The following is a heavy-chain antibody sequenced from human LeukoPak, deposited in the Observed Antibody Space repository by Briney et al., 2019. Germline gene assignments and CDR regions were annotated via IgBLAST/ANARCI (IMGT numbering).Heavy chain of an antibody. J-gene: IGHJ5*02. Sequence: PGXXLRLSCXXSXXTFSSYAXHWVRQAPGKGLEWVAVISYDGSNKYYADSVKGRFTISRDNSKNTLYLQMNSLRAEDTAVYYCARSKGSGSQSSGNWFDPWGQGTLVTVSS. D-gene: IGHD3-10*01. CDR2: ISYDGSNK. CDR1: XXTFSSYA. V-gene: IGHV3-30*04. CDR3: ARSKGSGSQSSGNWFDP.